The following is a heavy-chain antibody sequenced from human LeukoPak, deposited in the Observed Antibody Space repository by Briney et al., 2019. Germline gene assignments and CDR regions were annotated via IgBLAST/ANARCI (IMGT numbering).Heavy chain of an antibody. CDR1: GGTFSSYA. J-gene: IGHJ3*02. D-gene: IGHD3-22*01. CDR3: ARGMLVVSNEAFDI. Sequence: SVKVSCKASGGTFSSYAISWVRQAPGQGLEWMGGIIPIFGTANYAQKFQGRVTITTDESMSTAYMELSSLRSEDTAVYYCARGMLVVSNEAFDIWGQGTMVTVSS. V-gene: IGHV1-69*05. CDR2: IIPIFGTA.